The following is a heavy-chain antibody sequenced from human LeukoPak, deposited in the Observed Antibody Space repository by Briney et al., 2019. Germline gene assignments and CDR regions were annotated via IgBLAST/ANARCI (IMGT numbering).Heavy chain of an antibody. V-gene: IGHV3-30*18. D-gene: IGHD3-22*01. Sequence: GRSLRLSCAASGFTFSSYGMHWVRQAPGKGLEWVAVISYDGSNKYYTDSVKGRFTISRDNSKNTLYLQMNSLRAEDTAVYYCAKDIAYYYDSSGPLFDNWGQGTLVTVSS. CDR3: AKDIAYYYDSSGPLFDN. CDR1: GFTFSSYG. CDR2: ISYDGSNK. J-gene: IGHJ4*02.